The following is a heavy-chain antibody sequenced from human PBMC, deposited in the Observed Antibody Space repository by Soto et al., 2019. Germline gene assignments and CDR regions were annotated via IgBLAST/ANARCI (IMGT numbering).Heavy chain of an antibody. CDR1: GFTFSGSA. J-gene: IGHJ6*03. Sequence: EVQLVESGGGLVQPGGSLKLSCAASGFTFSGSAMHWVRQASGKGLEWVGRIRSKANSYATAYAPSVKGRFTISREDSKNTAYLKMNSLKTEDTAGYYCSTIFGSGRFYYMDVWGKGTTVTVSS. D-gene: IGHD3-3*01. CDR2: IRSKANSYAT. V-gene: IGHV3-73*01. CDR3: STIFGSGRFYYMDV.